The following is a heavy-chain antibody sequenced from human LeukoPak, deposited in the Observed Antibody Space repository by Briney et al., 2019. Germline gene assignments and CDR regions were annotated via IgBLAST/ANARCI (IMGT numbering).Heavy chain of an antibody. CDR3: AKGARWELPLDY. CDR1: GFTVSSNY. V-gene: IGHV3-53*01. D-gene: IGHD1-26*01. J-gene: IGHJ4*02. CDR2: IYSGGST. Sequence: GGSLRLSCAASGFTVSSNYMSWVRQAPGKGLEWVSVIYSGGSTYYADSVKGRFTISRHNSMDTLYLQMNSLRADDTAVYYCAKGARWELPLDYWGQGTLVTVSS.